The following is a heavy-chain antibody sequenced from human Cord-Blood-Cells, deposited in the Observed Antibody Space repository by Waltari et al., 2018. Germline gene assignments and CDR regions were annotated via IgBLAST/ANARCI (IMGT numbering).Heavy chain of an antibody. V-gene: IGHV3-53*01. CDR2: IYSGGST. CDR1: GFTGSSTY. J-gene: IGHJ5*02. CDR3: ARDRLHYNWFDP. D-gene: IGHD4-4*01. Sequence: EVQLVESGGGLIQPGGSLRLSWAASGFTGSSTYMSWFRQAPGKGLEWVSVIYSGGSTYYADSVKGRFTISRDNSKNTLYLQMNSLRAEDTAVYYCARDRLHYNWFDPWGQGTLVTVSS.